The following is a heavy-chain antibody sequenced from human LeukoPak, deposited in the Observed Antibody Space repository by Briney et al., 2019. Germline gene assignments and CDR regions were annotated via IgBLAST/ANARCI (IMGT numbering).Heavy chain of an antibody. D-gene: IGHD2-21*01. CDR2: IKQDGSEK. CDR3: ARIFQFYSNGFDI. J-gene: IGHJ3*02. CDR1: GFTFSIYW. V-gene: IGHV3-7*03. Sequence: PGGSLRLSCAASGFTFSIYWMTWVRQAPGKGLEWVANIKQDGSEKYYVDSVKGRFTISRDNAKNSLYLQMNSLRAEDTAVYYCARIFQFYSNGFDIWGPGTMVTVSS.